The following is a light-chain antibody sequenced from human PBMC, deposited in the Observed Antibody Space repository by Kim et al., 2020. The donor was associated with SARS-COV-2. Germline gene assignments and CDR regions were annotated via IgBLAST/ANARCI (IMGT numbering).Light chain of an antibody. CDR2: EAF. V-gene: IGKV3-20*01. CDR1: QSVGSSL. J-gene: IGKJ2*03. CDR3: QQYGSSPYS. Sequence: LSPGEKATLSCRASQSVGSSLLAWYQQKTGQAPRLLIYEAFKRVAGIPHRFSGSGSGTDFTLTISRPEPEDFAMYYCQQYGSSPYSFGQGTKLEI.